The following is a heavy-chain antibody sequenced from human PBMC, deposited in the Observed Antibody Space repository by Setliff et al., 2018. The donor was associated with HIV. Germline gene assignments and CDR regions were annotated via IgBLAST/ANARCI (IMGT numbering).Heavy chain of an antibody. Sequence: GASVKVSCKASGYTFTGYYMHWVRQAPGQGLEWMGWINPNSGGTTYAQKFQGRVTMTRDTSISTAYMEVSRLRSDDTAVYYCARTPSIGYYDSTGSYFDYWGQGTLVTVSS. D-gene: IGHD3-22*01. J-gene: IGHJ4*02. V-gene: IGHV1-2*02. CDR1: GYTFTGYY. CDR2: INPNSGGT. CDR3: ARTPSIGYYDSTGSYFDY.